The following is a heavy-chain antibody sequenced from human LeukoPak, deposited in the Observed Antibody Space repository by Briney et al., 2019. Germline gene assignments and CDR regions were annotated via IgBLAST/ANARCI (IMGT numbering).Heavy chain of an antibody. CDR1: GGSISSSSYY. CDR2: IHYSGST. V-gene: IGHV4-39*01. J-gene: IGHJ4*02. Sequence: PSETLSLTCTVSGGSISSSSYYWGWIRQPPGKGLEWIGYIHYSGSTNYNPSLKSRVTISVDTSKNQFSLKLSSVTAADTAVYYCARLQRWLHHFDYWGQGTLVTVSS. D-gene: IGHD5-24*01. CDR3: ARLQRWLHHFDY.